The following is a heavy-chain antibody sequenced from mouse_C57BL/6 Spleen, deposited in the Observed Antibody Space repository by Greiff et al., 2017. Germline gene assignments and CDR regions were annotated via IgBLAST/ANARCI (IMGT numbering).Heavy chain of an antibody. CDR2: FYPGSGSI. CDR1: GYTFTEYT. J-gene: IGHJ3*01. D-gene: IGHD1-1*01. V-gene: IGHV1-62-2*01. CDR3: ARHEEGYYYGSRAAWFAY. Sequence: QVQLKQSGAELVKPGASVKLSCKASGYTFTEYTIHWVKQRSGQGLEWIGWFYPGSGSIKYNEKFKDKATLTADKSSSTVYMELSRLTSEDSAVYFCARHEEGYYYGSRAAWFAYWGQGTLVTVSA.